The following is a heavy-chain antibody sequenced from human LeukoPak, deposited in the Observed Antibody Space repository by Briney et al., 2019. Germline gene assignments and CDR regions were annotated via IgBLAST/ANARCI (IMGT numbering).Heavy chain of an antibody. V-gene: IGHV1-69*04. CDR1: GGTFSSYA. J-gene: IGHJ4*02. CDR3: ARLYCYYDSSGVLDY. D-gene: IGHD3-22*01. Sequence: ASVKVSCKASGGTFSSYAISWVRQAPGQGLEWMGRIIPILGIANYAQKFQGRVTITADKSTSTAYMELSSLRSEDTAVYYCARLYCYYDSSGVLDYWGQGTLVTVSS. CDR2: IIPILGIA.